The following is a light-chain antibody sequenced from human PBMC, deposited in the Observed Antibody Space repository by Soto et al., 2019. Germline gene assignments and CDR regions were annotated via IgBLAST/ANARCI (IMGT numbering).Light chain of an antibody. CDR3: HHYSSPPAT. Sequence: EIVLTQSPGTLSLSPGERATLSCRASQSVRNYLAWYRQKPGQAPRLLIYGASTRAAGIPDRFGGSGSGTDFTLTISGLEPEDFAMYYWHHYSSPPATFGGGTRVESK. V-gene: IGKV3-20*01. J-gene: IGKJ4*01. CDR1: QSVRNY. CDR2: GAS.